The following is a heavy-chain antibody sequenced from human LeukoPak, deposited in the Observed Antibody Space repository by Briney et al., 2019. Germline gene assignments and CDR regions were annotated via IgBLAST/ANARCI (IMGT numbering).Heavy chain of an antibody. CDR3: ARGDAAAAGYNWFDP. J-gene: IGHJ5*02. CDR1: GYNFTSYG. D-gene: IGHD6-13*01. Sequence: ASVKVSCKASGYNFTSYGIHWVRQAPGKGLEWMGWISTYNGNTNFAQKFRGRVTMITDTSTGIAYMELRSLRSDDTAVYYCARGDAAAAGYNWFDPWGQGTLVTVSS. CDR2: ISTYNGNT. V-gene: IGHV1-18*01.